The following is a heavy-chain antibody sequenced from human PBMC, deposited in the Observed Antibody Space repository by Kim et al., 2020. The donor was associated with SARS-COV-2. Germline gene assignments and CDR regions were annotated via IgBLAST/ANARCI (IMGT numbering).Heavy chain of an antibody. CDR3: ARDPLSGYCSGGSCYSPFYYYYGMDV. D-gene: IGHD2-15*01. Sequence: GGSLRLSCAASGFTFSSYGMHCVRQAPGKGLEWVAVIWYDGSNKYYADSVKGRFTISRDNSKNTLYLQMNSLRAEDTAVYYCARDPLSGYCSGGSCYSPFYYYYGMDVWGQGTTVTVSS. CDR1: GFTFSSYG. CDR2: IWYDGSNK. V-gene: IGHV3-33*01. J-gene: IGHJ6*02.